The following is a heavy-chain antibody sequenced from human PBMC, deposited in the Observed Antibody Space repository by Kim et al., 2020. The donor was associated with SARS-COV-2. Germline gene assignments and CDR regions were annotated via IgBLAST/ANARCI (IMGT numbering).Heavy chain of an antibody. CDR2: ISSRSSYI. CDR1: GFTFSTYA. CDR3: AKEVPRSGFYYYGMDV. J-gene: IGHJ6*02. V-gene: IGHV3-21*01. Sequence: GGSLRLSCAASGFTFSTYAMNWVRQAPGKGLEWVSSISSRSSYIYYADSVKGRFTISRDSAKNSLYLQMNSLRAEDTAVYYCAKEVPRSGFYYYGMDVWGQGTTVTVSS.